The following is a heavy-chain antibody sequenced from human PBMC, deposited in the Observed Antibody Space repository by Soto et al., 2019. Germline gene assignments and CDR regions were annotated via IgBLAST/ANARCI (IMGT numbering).Heavy chain of an antibody. D-gene: IGHD6-6*01. CDR3: TTEYNSRQDLNH. CDR2: ISATGTYT. Sequence: EVQLVESGGGLVEPGGSLRLSCATSGFTFSTCSMNWVRQAPGKGLEWVSSISATGTYTFYADSLKGRFTISRDNARNSLFLQMNSLRVEDTALYSCTTEYNSRQDLNHWCQGALVTVSS. V-gene: IGHV3-21*01. J-gene: IGHJ5*02. CDR1: GFTFSTCS.